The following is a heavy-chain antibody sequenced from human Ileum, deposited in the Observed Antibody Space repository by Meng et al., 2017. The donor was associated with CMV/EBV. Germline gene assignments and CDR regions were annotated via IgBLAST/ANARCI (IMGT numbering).Heavy chain of an antibody. V-gene: IGHV2-5*02. CDR1: SLTSSQVG. CDR3: VHRKDYSGNWNGGSADF. D-gene: IGHD1-1*01. J-gene: IGHJ4*02. CDR2: IYWDDDK. Sequence: SLTSSQVGVGWIRQPTGKALEWLAFIYWDDDKRYNPSLKNRLTITKDAPKNQVALTVTNMDPADTATYYCVHRKDYSGNWNGGSADFWGQGALVTVSS.